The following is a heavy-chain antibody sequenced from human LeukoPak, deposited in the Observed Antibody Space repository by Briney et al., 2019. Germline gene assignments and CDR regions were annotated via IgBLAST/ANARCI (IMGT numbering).Heavy chain of an antibody. D-gene: IGHD4-17*01. CDR2: IYYSGST. CDR3: ARATTNHYYYYGMDV. Sequence: SETLSLTCTVSGASITSYYWSWLRQPPGKGLEWIGYIYYSGSTKYNSSLKSRVTISVDTSKNQFSLKLTSVTAADTAVYYCARATTNHYYYYGMDVWGQGTTVTVSS. V-gene: IGHV4-59*12. J-gene: IGHJ6*02. CDR1: GASITSYY.